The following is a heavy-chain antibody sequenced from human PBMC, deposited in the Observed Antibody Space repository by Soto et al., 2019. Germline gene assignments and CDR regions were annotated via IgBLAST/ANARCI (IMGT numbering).Heavy chain of an antibody. D-gene: IGHD1-1*01. Sequence: PGGSLRLSCTASGFTLSNYGMHWVRQAPGKGLEWVAVISYDGSNKYYADSVKGRFTISRDNSKNTLYLQMNSLRAEDTAVYYCARDPEVQLERFLDYWGQGTLVPVSS. CDR2: ISYDGSNK. CDR1: GFTLSNYG. CDR3: ARDPEVQLERFLDY. J-gene: IGHJ4*02. V-gene: IGHV3-30*03.